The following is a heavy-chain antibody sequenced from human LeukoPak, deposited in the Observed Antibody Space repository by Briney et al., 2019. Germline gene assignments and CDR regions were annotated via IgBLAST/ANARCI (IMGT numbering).Heavy chain of an antibody. CDR2: ISGSGGRT. CDR1: GSTFSSYA. CDR3: AKDPRVWFGDDAFDI. D-gene: IGHD3-10*01. Sequence: TGGSPRLSCAASGSTFSSYAMSWVRQAPGKGLEWVAAISGSGGRTYYADSVKGRFTISRDNSKNTLYLQMNSLRAEDTAVYYCAKDPRVWFGDDAFDIWGQGTMVTVSS. J-gene: IGHJ3*02. V-gene: IGHV3-23*01.